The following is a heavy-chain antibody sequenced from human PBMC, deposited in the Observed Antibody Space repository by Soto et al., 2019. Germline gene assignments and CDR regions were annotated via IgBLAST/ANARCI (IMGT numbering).Heavy chain of an antibody. CDR3: ARLGSSGWYQGSYFDY. Sequence: QLQLQESGPGLVKASETLSLTCTVSGGSITRNNHFWGCIRQSPGQGLEWIGSIQYGGTTNYNPSLKSRVIMSAETSKNQFSRMMTSVTAADTAVYYCARLGSSGWYQGSYFDYWGQGTLVTVSS. D-gene: IGHD6-19*01. CDR2: IQYGGTT. V-gene: IGHV4-39*01. J-gene: IGHJ4*02. CDR1: GGSITRNNHF.